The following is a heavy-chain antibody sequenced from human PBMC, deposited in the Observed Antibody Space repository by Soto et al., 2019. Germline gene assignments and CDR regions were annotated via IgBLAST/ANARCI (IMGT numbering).Heavy chain of an antibody. CDR2: ISDGGDLI. Sequence: GSLRLSCAASGFPFSNHAMSWVRQAPGKWLEWVSGISDGGDLIYYADSVKGRFSMSRDNSENMLYLQMTNLRAEDTAIYFCAKRQGTGLAAKNFDFWGQGTLVTVSS. CDR3: AKRQGTGLAAKNFDF. CDR1: GFPFSNHA. V-gene: IGHV3-23*01. D-gene: IGHD2-15*01. J-gene: IGHJ4*02.